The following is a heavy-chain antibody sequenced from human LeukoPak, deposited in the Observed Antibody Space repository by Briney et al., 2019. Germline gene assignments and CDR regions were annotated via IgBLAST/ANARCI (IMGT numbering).Heavy chain of an antibody. Sequence: SETLSLTCTVSGGSISSGDYYWSWIRQPPGKGLEWIGYIYYSGSTYYNPSLKSRVTISVDTSKNQFSLKLSSVTAADTAVYYCARARASPCTNGVCYTRCYFDYWGQGTLVTVSS. V-gene: IGHV4-30-4*01. CDR1: GGSISSGDYY. D-gene: IGHD2-8*01. CDR3: ARARASPCTNGVCYTRCYFDY. CDR2: IYYSGST. J-gene: IGHJ4*02.